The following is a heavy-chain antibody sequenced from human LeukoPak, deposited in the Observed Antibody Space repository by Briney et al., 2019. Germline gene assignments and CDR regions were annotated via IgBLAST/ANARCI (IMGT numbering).Heavy chain of an antibody. J-gene: IGHJ2*01. CDR3: ARRAYYDTSGYYPASGYFDL. Sequence: SETLSLTCTVSGGSIFSYYFNWIRQPPGKGLEWIGYIYSNGITNYNPSLRSRGTISIATSKNQFSLRLRSVTAADTAIYYCARRAYYDTSGYYPASGYFDLWGRGTLVTVTS. CDR1: GGSIFSYY. CDR2: IYSNGIT. D-gene: IGHD3-22*01. V-gene: IGHV4-4*08.